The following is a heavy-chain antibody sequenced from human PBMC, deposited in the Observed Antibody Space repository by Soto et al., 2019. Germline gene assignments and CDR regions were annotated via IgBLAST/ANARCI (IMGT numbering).Heavy chain of an antibody. CDR1: GFTFSTYW. J-gene: IGHJ4*02. CDR3: AGGMWANLWDN. V-gene: IGHV3-7*04. Sequence: EVQLVESGGGLVQPGGSLRLSCAASGFTFSTYWMTWVRQAPGKGLEWVANIKQDGSEKYYVDSVKGRFTISRDNAKNSLYLQMNSLRDEDTAVYYCAGGMWANLWDNWGQGTLVTVSS. CDR2: IKQDGSEK. D-gene: IGHD2-21*01.